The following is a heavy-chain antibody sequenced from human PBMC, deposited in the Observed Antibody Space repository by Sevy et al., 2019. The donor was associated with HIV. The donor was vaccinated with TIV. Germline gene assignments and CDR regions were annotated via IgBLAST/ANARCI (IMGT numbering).Heavy chain of an antibody. V-gene: IGHV4-4*07. J-gene: IGHJ5*02. D-gene: IGHD2-2*01. Sequence: SETLSLTCTVSGGSISSYYWSWIRQPAGKGLEWIGRIYTSGSTNYNPSLKSRVTMSVDTSKNQFSLNLSSVTAADTAVYYCARDGGVGYCSSTSCLGWFDPWGQGTLVTVSS. CDR1: GGSISSYY. CDR3: ARDGGVGYCSSTSCLGWFDP. CDR2: IYTSGST.